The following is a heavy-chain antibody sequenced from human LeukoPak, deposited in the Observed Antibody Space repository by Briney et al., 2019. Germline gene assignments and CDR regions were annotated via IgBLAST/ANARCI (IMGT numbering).Heavy chain of an antibody. V-gene: IGHV1-3*01. CDR3: ATELRAAVAGTFDY. CDR1: GYTFTSYA. D-gene: IGHD6-19*01. Sequence: ASVKVSCKASGYTFTSYAMHWVRQAPGQRLEWMGWINAGNGNTKYSQKFQGRVTMTEDTSTDTAYMELSSLRSEDTAVYYCATELRAAVAGTFDYWGQGTLVTVSS. J-gene: IGHJ4*02. CDR2: INAGNGNT.